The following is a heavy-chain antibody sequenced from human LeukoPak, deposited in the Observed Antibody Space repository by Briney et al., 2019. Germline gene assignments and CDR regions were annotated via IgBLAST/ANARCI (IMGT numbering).Heavy chain of an antibody. CDR1: GVSISSYY. Sequence: PSETLSLTCTVSGVSISSYYWSWVRQPPGKGLEWIGYIYYSGSTNYNPSLKSRVTISVDTSKNQFSLKLSSVTAADTPVYYCARDGYSGYALWGQGTLVTVSS. J-gene: IGHJ4*02. D-gene: IGHD5-12*01. CDR3: ARDGYSGYAL. V-gene: IGHV4-59*01. CDR2: IYYSGST.